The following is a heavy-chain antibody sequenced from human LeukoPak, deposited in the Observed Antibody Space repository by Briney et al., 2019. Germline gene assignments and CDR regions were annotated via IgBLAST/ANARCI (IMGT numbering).Heavy chain of an antibody. CDR2: INHSGST. V-gene: IGHV4-34*01. Sequence: SETLSLTCAVYGGSFSGYYWSWIRQPPGKGLEWIGEINHSGSTNYNPSLKSRVTISVDTSKNQFSLKLSSVTAADMAVYYCARVGEYCSSTSCYYIFDYWGQGTLVTVSS. CDR3: ARVGEYCSSTSCYYIFDY. CDR1: GGSFSGYY. D-gene: IGHD2-2*01. J-gene: IGHJ4*02.